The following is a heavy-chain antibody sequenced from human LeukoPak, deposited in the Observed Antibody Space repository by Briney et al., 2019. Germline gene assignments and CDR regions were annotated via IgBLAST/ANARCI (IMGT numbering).Heavy chain of an antibody. CDR3: ASTVQLWSNAFDI. J-gene: IGHJ3*02. CDR2: IYYSGST. Sequence: SETPSITFTVPCGSLRSSSYYSGWIRQPPGKGLEWIGCIYYSGSTYYNPSLKSRVTISVDTSKNQFSLKLSSVPAADTAVYYCASTVQLWSNAFDIWGQGTMVTVSS. D-gene: IGHD5-18*01. CDR1: CGSLRSSSYY. V-gene: IGHV4-39*01.